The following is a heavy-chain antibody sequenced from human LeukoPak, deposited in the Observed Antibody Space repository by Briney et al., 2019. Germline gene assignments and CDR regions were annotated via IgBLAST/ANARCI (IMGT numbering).Heavy chain of an antibody. CDR3: ARDGIAVASYFDY. J-gene: IGHJ4*02. CDR1: GFTFSSYE. V-gene: IGHV3-21*01. Sequence: NTGGSLRLSCAASGFTFSSYEMNWVRQAPGKGLEWVSSISSSSSYIYYADSVKGRFTISRDNAKNSLYLQMNSLRAEDTAVYYCARDGIAVASYFDYWGQGTLVTVSS. CDR2: ISSSSSYI. D-gene: IGHD6-19*01.